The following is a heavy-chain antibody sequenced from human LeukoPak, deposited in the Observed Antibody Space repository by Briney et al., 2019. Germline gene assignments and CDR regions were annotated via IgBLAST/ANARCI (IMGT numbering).Heavy chain of an antibody. V-gene: IGHV1-8*01. D-gene: IGHD3-22*01. CDR2: MNPNSGNT. Sequence: GASVKVSCKASGYTFTSYDINWVRQATGQGLEWMGWMNPNSGNTGYAQKFQGRVTMTRNTSISTAYMELSSLRSEDTAVYYCARGYYDSSGYYYESETFDYWGQGTLVTVSS. J-gene: IGHJ4*02. CDR1: GYTFTSYD. CDR3: ARGYYDSSGYYYESETFDY.